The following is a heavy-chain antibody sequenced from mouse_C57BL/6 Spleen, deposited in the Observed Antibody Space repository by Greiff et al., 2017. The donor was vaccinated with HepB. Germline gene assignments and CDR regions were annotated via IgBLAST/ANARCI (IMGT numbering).Heavy chain of an antibody. D-gene: IGHD1-1*02. CDR1: GYAFTNYL. Sequence: VKLQESGAELVRPGTSVKVSCKASGYAFTNYLIEWVKQRPGQGLEWIGVINPGSGGTNYNEKFKGKATLTADKSSSTAYMQLSSLTSEDSAVYFCARGGGRDCWGQGTTLTVSS. CDR2: INPGSGGT. J-gene: IGHJ2*01. CDR3: ARGGGRDC. V-gene: IGHV1-54*01.